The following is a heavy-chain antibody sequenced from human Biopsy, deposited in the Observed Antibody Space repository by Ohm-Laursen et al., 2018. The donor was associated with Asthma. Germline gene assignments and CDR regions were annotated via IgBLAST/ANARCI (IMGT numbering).Heavy chain of an antibody. J-gene: IGHJ4*02. D-gene: IGHD2-8*01. Sequence: SSVKVSCKASGFSFDNYFMHWVRQAPGQGLEWMGIINPSGAGTRYAEKFKGRLIVSRDASTSTAFMELRSLRSDDTAIYFCARARETTNYGDSDFDIWGQGTLITVSS. CDR3: ARARETTNYGDSDFDI. CDR2: INPSGAGT. V-gene: IGHV1-46*02. CDR1: GFSFDNYF.